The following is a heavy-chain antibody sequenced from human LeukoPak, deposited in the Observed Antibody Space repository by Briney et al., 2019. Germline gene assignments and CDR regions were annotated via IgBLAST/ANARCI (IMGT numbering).Heavy chain of an antibody. CDR1: GGSFSGYY. CDR2: IYYSGST. J-gene: IGHJ4*02. V-gene: IGHV4-59*01. D-gene: IGHD3-22*01. CDR3: ARGLKAFYDSSTYYPYYFDY. Sequence: KASETLSLTCAVYGGSFSGYYWSWIRQPPGKGLEWIGYIYYSGSTNYNPSLKSRGTISVDTSKNQFSLKLTSVTAADTAVYYCARGLKAFYDSSTYYPYYFDYWGQGTLVTVSS.